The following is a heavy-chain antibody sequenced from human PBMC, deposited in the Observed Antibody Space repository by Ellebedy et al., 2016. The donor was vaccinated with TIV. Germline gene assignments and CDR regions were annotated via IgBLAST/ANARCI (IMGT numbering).Heavy chain of an antibody. J-gene: IGHJ4*02. V-gene: IGHV4-39*01. D-gene: IGHD6-13*01. CDR3: VKGRRIAAAAHYFDY. CDR2: KYYSGST. Sequence: SETLSLTCTVSGGSISSSSYYWGWIRQAPGKGLEWIGSKYYSGSTYYNPSLKSRVTISVDTSKNQFSLKLSSVTAADTAVYYCVKGRRIAAAAHYFDYWGQGTLVTVSS. CDR1: GGSISSSSYY.